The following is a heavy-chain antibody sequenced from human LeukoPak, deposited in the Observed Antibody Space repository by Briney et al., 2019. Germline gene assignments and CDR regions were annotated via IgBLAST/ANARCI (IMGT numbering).Heavy chain of an antibody. J-gene: IGHJ6*03. D-gene: IGHD3-22*01. CDR2: INWNGGST. V-gene: IGHV3-20*01. CDR3: ARVYDSSGYYYEAYYYYMDV. Sequence: GGSLRLSCAASGFTFDDYGMSWVRQAPGKGLEWVSGINWNGGSTGYADSVKGRFTISRDNAKNSLYLQMNSLRAEDTALYHCARVYDSSGYYYEAYYYYMDVWGKGTTVTISS. CDR1: GFTFDDYG.